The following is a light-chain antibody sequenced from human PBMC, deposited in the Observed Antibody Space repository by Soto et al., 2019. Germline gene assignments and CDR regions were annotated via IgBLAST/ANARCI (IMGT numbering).Light chain of an antibody. CDR2: KVS. CDR3: MQGTCWPPYI. Sequence: DVVMTQSPLSLPVTLGQPASISCRSSQSLVDSDGNTYLNWFQQRPGQSPRRLFYKVSNRDSGVPDRFSGSGSGTDFTLKISRVEAEDVGVYYCMQGTCWPPYIFGPGTKLEIE. CDR1: QSLVDSDGNTY. J-gene: IGKJ2*01. V-gene: IGKV2-30*01.